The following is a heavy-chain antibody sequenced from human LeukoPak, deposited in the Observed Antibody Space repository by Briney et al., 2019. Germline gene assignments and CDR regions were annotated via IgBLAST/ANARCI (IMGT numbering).Heavy chain of an antibody. J-gene: IGHJ6*03. CDR3: ARDPYCSSTSCSYYYYYMDV. CDR2: ISWNSGSI. Sequence: PGGSLRLSCAASGFTFDDYAMHWVRHAPGKGLEWVSGISWNSGSISYADSVKGRFTISRDNAKNSLYLQMNSLRAEDTAVYYCARDPYCSSTSCSYYYYYMDVWGKGTTVTVSS. V-gene: IGHV3-9*01. CDR1: GFTFDDYA. D-gene: IGHD2-2*01.